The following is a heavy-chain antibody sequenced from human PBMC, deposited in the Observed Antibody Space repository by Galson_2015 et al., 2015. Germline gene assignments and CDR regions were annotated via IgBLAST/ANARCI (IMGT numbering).Heavy chain of an antibody. CDR2: IYYSGNT. D-gene: IGHD3-3*01. V-gene: IGHV4-4*02. CDR1: GGSITNSNW. CDR3: ARGFGVVMRDWFDP. J-gene: IGHJ5*02. Sequence: ETLSLTCAVSGGSITNSNWWSWVRQTPGKGLEWIGEIYYSGNTNYNPSLKSRVTMSIDKSKNQFSLNLNSVTAADTAVYYCARGFGVVMRDWFDPWGQGILVTVPS.